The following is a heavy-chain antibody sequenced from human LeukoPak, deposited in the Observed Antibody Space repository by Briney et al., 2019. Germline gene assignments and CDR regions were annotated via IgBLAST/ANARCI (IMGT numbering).Heavy chain of an antibody. Sequence: GGSLRLSCAASGFNTSSHYMHWVRQAPGKGLEWVSVIYIGGVTHYADSVKGRFTISRDNSKNTLYLQMNSLRAEDTAVYYCAKGKITIFDYWGQGTLVTVSS. CDR2: IYIGGVT. J-gene: IGHJ4*02. V-gene: IGHV3-53*01. D-gene: IGHD1-20*01. CDR1: GFNTSSHY. CDR3: AKGKITIFDY.